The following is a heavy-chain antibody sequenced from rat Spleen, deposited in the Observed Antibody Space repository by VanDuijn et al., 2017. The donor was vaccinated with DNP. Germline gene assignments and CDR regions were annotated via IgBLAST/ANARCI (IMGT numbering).Heavy chain of an antibody. CDR3: TRGGYYGYFY. V-gene: IGHV5-22*01. J-gene: IGHJ2*01. D-gene: IGHD1-7*01. CDR1: GFTFSDYY. Sequence: EVQLVESGGGLVQPGRSLKLSCAASGFTFSDYYMAWVRQAPKKGLEWVASINYAGSSTYYGDSVKGRFTISRDNAKSILYLQMNSLRSEDTATYYCTRGGYYGYFYWGQGVMVTVSS. CDR2: INYAGSST.